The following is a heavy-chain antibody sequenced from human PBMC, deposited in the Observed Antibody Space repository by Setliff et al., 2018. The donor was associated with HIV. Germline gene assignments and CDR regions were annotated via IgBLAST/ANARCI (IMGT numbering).Heavy chain of an antibody. V-gene: IGHV3-23*01. J-gene: IGHJ4*02. CDR1: GISFSSYA. Sequence: GGSLRLSCEAPGISFSSYAMTWVRQAPGKGLQWVSGISDRGGSIYYAESVRGRFTISRDNSKNTLYLQMSSLRVDDTAVYYCARKTYYYDNSKGYFDYWGQGTLVTVSS. CDR3: ARKTYYYDNSKGYFDY. CDR2: ISDRGGSI. D-gene: IGHD3-22*01.